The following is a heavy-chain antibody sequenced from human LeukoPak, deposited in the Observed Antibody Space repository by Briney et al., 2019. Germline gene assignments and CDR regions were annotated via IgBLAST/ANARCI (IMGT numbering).Heavy chain of an antibody. CDR2: ISSSSSYI. CDR1: GFTFSSYS. D-gene: IGHD3-10*02. J-gene: IGHJ6*04. V-gene: IGHV3-21*01. CDR3: AELGITMIGGV. Sequence: GGSLRLSCAASGFTFSSYSMNWVRQAPGKGLEWVSSISSSSSYIYYADSVKGRFTISRDNSKNTLYLQMNSLRAEDMAVYYCAELGITMIGGVWGKGTTVTISS.